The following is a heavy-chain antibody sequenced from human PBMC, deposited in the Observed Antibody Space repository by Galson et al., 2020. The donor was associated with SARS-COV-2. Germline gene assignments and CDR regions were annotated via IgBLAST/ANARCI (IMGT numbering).Heavy chain of an antibody. J-gene: IGHJ2*01. Sequence: GESLKISCAASGFTFSSYEMNWVRQAPGKGLEWVSYISSSGSTIYYADSVKGRFTISRDNAKNSLYLQMNSLRAEDTAVYYCARERGMTTVKGWYFDLWGRGTLVTVSS. CDR3: ARERGMTTVKGWYFDL. CDR1: GFTFSSYE. V-gene: IGHV3-48*03. D-gene: IGHD4-17*01. CDR2: ISSSGSTI.